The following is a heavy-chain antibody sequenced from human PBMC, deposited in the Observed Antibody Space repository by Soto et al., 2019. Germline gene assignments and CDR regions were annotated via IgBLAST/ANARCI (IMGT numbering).Heavy chain of an antibody. CDR2: ISWNSGSI. CDR3: AKGGQLLTEGGGY. V-gene: IGHV3-9*01. J-gene: IGHJ4*02. CDR1: GFTFDDYA. Sequence: EVQLVESGGGLVQPGRSLRLSCAASGFTFDDYAMHWVRQAPGKGLEWVSGISWNSGSIGYADSVKGRFTISRDNAKNSLYLRMNSLRAEDPALYYCAKGGQLLTEGGGYWGQGTLVTVSS. D-gene: IGHD2-2*01.